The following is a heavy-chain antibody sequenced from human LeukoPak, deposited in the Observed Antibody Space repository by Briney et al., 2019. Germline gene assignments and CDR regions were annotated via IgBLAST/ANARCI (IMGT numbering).Heavy chain of an antibody. D-gene: IGHD1/OR15-1a*01. Sequence: HSGGSLRLSCAAYGFTFSDYGMHWVRQAPGKGLEWVAFIRYDGSHKYYADSVKGRFTISRDNSKNTLYFQMNSLRAEDTALYYCAKEGTASKPSDLDYWGQGTRVTVSS. CDR2: IRYDGSHK. J-gene: IGHJ4*02. CDR1: GFTFSDYG. CDR3: AKEGTASKPSDLDY. V-gene: IGHV3-30*02.